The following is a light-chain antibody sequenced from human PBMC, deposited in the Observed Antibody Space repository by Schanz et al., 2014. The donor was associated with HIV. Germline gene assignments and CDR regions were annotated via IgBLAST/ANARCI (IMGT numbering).Light chain of an antibody. Sequence: QSALTQPPSASGSPGQSVTISCTGTSSDVGGYNYVSWYQQHPGKAPKRIIYEVNKRPSGVPDRFSGSKSGNTASLTISGLQAEDEADYYCSSYTIINTPVLFGGGTKLTVL. CDR2: EVN. V-gene: IGLV2-8*01. J-gene: IGLJ2*01. CDR3: SSYTIINTPVL. CDR1: SSDVGGYNY.